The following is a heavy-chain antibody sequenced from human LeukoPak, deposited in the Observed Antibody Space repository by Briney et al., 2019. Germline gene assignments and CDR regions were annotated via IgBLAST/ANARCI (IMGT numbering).Heavy chain of an antibody. J-gene: IGHJ4*02. CDR3: ARIKVDDILTGYYRYFDY. CDR1: GFSLSTSGMC. CDR2: IDWDDDK. D-gene: IGHD3-9*01. Sequence: SGPALLKPTQTLTLTCTFSGFSLSTSGMCVRWIRQPPGKALEWLSLIDWDDDKYYSTSLKTRLTISKDTSKNQVVLTMTNMDPVDTATYYCARIKVDDILTGYYRYFDYWGQGTLVTVSS. V-gene: IGHV2-70*01.